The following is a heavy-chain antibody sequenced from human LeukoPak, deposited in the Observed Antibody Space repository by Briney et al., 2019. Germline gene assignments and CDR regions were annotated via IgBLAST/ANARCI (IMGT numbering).Heavy chain of an antibody. V-gene: IGHV4-39*07. Sequence: SETLSLTCTVPGGSISSSSYYWGWIRQPPGKGLEWIGSIYYSGSTYYNPSLKSRVTISVDTSKNQFSLKLSSVTAADTAVYYCARWAWGFDYWGQGTLVTVSS. CDR1: GGSISSSSYY. CDR3: ARWAWGFDY. CDR2: IYYSGST. J-gene: IGHJ4*02. D-gene: IGHD3-16*01.